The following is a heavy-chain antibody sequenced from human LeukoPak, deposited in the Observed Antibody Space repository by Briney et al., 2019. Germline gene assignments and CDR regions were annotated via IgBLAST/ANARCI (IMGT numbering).Heavy chain of an antibody. CDR2: ISHDGSSQ. CDR1: GFTFSDYG. D-gene: IGHD6-13*01. CDR3: AKDGPLPYTSTSFGRHFLEY. J-gene: IGHJ4*02. Sequence: SGRSLRLSCAASGFTFSDYGMHWARLAPGKGLEWVAHISHDGSSQNYADSVQGRFTISRDNSKNTVDLQMNSLRAEDTAVYYCAKDGPLPYTSTSFGRHFLEYWGQGTLVTVSS. V-gene: IGHV3-30*18.